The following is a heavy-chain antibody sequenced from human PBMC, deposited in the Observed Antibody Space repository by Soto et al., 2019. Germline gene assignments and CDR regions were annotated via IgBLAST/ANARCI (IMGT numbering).Heavy chain of an antibody. CDR2: IYHSGST. Sequence: XXTLSLPCAVSGGSISSSNWWRWVRQPPGKGLEWIGEIYHSGSTNYNPSLKSRVTISVDKSKNQFSLKLSSVTAADKAVYYCARDVGYCISTSCYVFDYWGQGTLVTVSS. V-gene: IGHV4-4*02. J-gene: IGHJ4*02. CDR3: ARDVGYCISTSCYVFDY. D-gene: IGHD2-2*01. CDR1: GGSISSSNW.